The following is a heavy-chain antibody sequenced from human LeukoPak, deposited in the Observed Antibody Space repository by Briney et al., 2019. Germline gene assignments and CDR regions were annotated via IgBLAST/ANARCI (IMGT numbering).Heavy chain of an antibody. CDR2: ISGSGGST. V-gene: IGHV3-23*01. Sequence: GGSLRLSCAASGFTFSSYAMSWVRQAPGKGLEWVSAISGSGGSTYYADSVKGRFTISRDNSKNTLYLQMNSLRAEDTAVYYCARAIAVAGTSLDSWGQGTLVTVSS. D-gene: IGHD6-19*01. CDR3: ARAIAVAGTSLDS. J-gene: IGHJ4*02. CDR1: GFTFSSYA.